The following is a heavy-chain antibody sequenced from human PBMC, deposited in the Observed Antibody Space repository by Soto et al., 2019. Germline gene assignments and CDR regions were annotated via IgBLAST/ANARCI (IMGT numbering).Heavy chain of an antibody. CDR2: IIPIFGTA. J-gene: IGHJ4*02. Sequence: SVKVSCKASGGSFSSYAISWVRQAPGQGLEWMGGIIPIFGTANYAQKFQGRVTITADESTSTAYMELSSLRSEDTAVYYCAREVPPLAAAGTGYFDYWGQGTLVTVSS. CDR3: AREVPPLAAAGTGYFDY. D-gene: IGHD6-13*01. V-gene: IGHV1-69*13. CDR1: GGSFSSYA.